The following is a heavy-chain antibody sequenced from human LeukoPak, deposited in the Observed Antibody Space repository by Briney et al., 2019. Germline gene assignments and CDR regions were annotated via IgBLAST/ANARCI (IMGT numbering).Heavy chain of an antibody. D-gene: IGHD6-6*01. CDR3: ASLYSSSSDY. CDR2: INHSGST. CDR1: GGSFSGYY. Sequence: PSETLSLTCAVYGGSFSGYYWSWIRRPPGKGLEWIGEINHSGSTNYNPSLKSRVTISVDTSKNQFSLKLSSVTAADTAVYYCASLYSSSSDYWGQGTLVTVSS. J-gene: IGHJ4*02. V-gene: IGHV4-34*01.